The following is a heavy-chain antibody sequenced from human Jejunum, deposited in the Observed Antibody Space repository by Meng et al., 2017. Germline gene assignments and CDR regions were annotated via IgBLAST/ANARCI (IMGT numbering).Heavy chain of an antibody. CDR3: SRDGDTGVGGYYFDG. D-gene: IGHD5-18*01. Sequence: QVQLGQSGAGEKKPGSSVTVSVTTSGGTFSTYSIDWVRQAPGQGFEGMGKTVPVLGTTDYAQKFKGRNKITADKSMTTDYMELSSLTSEDTAVYYCSRDGDTGVGGYYFDGWGQGTLVTVSS. J-gene: IGHJ4*02. CDR2: TVPVLGTT. V-gene: IGHV1-69*08. CDR1: GGTFSTYS.